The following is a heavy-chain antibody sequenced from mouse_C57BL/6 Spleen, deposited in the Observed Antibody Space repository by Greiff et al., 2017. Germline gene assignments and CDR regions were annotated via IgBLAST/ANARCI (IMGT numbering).Heavy chain of an antibody. CDR1: GYTFTSYW. V-gene: IGHV1-5*01. Sequence: EVQLVESGTVLARPGASVKMSCKTSGYTFTSYWMHWVKQRPGQGLEWIGAIYPGNSDTSYNQKFKGKAKLTAVTSASTAYMELSSLTNEDSAVYYCTRSGQLREVYYAMDYWGQGTSVTVSS. CDR3: TRSGQLREVYYAMDY. D-gene: IGHD6-1*01. J-gene: IGHJ4*01. CDR2: IYPGNSDT.